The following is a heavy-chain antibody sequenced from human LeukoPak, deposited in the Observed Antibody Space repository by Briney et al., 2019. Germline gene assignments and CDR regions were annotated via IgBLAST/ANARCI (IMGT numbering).Heavy chain of an antibody. CDR1: GFSVSTNY. J-gene: IGHJ4*02. CDR2: FYAGGST. V-gene: IGHV3-66*01. Sequence: PGGSLRLSCEASGFSVSTNYMSWVRQAPGKGLEWVSVFYAGGSTYYTDSVKGRFTISRDISKNSLYLQMNSLRAEDTAVYYCAVKGNGYTGIYVFAHWGQGTLVTVSS. D-gene: IGHD1-26*01. CDR3: AVKGNGYTGIYVFAH.